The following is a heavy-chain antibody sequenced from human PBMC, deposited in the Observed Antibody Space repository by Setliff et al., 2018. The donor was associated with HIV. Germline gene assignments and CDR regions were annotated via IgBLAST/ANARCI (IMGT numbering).Heavy chain of an antibody. CDR1: GGSISSGTDH. CDR3: ARGLDVWGTNRYRNYFDY. CDR2: NSYSGRT. V-gene: IGHV4-31*03. J-gene: IGHJ4*02. D-gene: IGHD3-16*02. Sequence: PSETLSLTCTVSGGSISSGTDHWNWFRQHPREGLEWIGYNSYSGRTNQNPSLKSRVTISIDTSKNQFTLNLTSVTAADTAIYYCARGLDVWGTNRYRNYFDYWGQGTLVTVSS.